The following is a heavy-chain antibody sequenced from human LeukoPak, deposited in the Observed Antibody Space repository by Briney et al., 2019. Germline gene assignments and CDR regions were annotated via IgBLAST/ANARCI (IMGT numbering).Heavy chain of an antibody. CDR1: GYTFTSYD. CDR2: MNPNSGNT. CDR3: ALRTRVRGVIKFDP. V-gene: IGHV1-8*01. D-gene: IGHD3-10*01. J-gene: IGHJ5*02. Sequence: ASVKVSCKASGYTFTSYDINWVRQATGQGLEWMGWMNPNSGNTGYAQKFQGRATMTRNTSISTAYMELSSLRSEDTAVYYCALRTRVRGVIKFDPWGQGTLVTVSS.